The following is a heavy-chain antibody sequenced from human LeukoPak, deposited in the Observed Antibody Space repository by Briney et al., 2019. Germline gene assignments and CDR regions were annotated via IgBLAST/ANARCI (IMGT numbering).Heavy chain of an antibody. CDR1: GGSISSYY. CDR3: ARGGPPGYYYDYYMDV. J-gene: IGHJ6*03. CDR2: IKYSGST. Sequence: SETLSLTCTVSGGSISSYYWSWLRQPPGKGLEGLAYIKYSGSTNFNPSLKSRVTISVDTSKNQFSLKMSSVTAADTAVYFCARGGPPGYYYDYYMDVWGKGTTVTISS. V-gene: IGHV4-59*01.